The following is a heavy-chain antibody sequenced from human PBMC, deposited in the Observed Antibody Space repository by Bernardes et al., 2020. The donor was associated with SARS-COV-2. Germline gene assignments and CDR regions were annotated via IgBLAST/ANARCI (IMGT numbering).Heavy chain of an antibody. CDR3: ARGGYEPFDY. D-gene: IGHD5-12*01. CDR1: GFSLSDYG. CDR2: INTDGSTT. J-gene: IGHJ4*02. Sequence: GGSLRLSCEASGFSLSDYGMHWVRQAPGKGLVWVSRINTDGSTTTYADSVKGRFTISRDNAKNTLFLQMNSLRDEDTAVYFCARGGYEPFDYWGQGTLVTVSS. V-gene: IGHV3-74*01.